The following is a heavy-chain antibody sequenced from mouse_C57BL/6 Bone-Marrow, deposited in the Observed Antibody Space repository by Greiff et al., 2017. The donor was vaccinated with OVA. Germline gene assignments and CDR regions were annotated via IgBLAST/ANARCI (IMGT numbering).Heavy chain of an antibody. D-gene: IGHD1-1*01. CDR1: GFTFTDYY. J-gene: IGHJ2*01. CDR3: ARYQYYYGRFDY. V-gene: IGHV7-3*01. CDR2: IRNKANGYTT. Sequence: EVQRVESGGGLVQPGGSLSLSCAASGFTFTDYYMSWVRQPPGKALEWLGFIRNKANGYTTEYSASVKGRFTISRDDSQSILYLQMNALRAEDSATYYCARYQYYYGRFDYWGQGTTLTVSS.